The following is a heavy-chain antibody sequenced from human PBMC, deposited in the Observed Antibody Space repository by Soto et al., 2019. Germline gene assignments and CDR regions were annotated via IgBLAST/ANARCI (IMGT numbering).Heavy chain of an antibody. Sequence: ASVKVSCKXSGYTFSSYYMHWVRQAPGQGLEWMGVINPSGESTSYAQKFQGRVTMTRDTSTSTVYMELRSLRSEDTAVYYCARGGVATSHFNYWGQGTLVTVSS. CDR2: INPSGEST. CDR3: ARGGVATSHFNY. D-gene: IGHD5-12*01. V-gene: IGHV1-46*01. CDR1: GYTFSSYY. J-gene: IGHJ4*02.